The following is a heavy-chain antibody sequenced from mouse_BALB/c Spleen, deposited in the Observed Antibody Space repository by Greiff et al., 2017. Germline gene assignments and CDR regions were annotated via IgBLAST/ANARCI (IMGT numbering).Heavy chain of an antibody. CDR2: IDTSDSYT. V-gene: IGHV1-69*01. CDR3: ARGSYFDY. D-gene: IGHD1-1*01. CDR1: GYTFTDYW. Sequence: VQLQQPGAELVMPGASVKMSCKASGYTFTDYWMHWVKQRPGQGLEWIGAIDTSDSYTSYNQKFKGKATLTVDESSSTAYMQLSSLTSEDSAVYYCARGSYFDYWGQGTTLTVSS. J-gene: IGHJ2*01.